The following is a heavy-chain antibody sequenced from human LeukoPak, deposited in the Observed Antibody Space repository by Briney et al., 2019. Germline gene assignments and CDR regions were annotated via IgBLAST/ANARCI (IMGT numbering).Heavy chain of an antibody. Sequence: ASVKVSCKASGYTFTSYYMHWVRQAPGQGLEWMGRIIPILGIANYAQKFQGRVTITADKSTSTAYMELSSLRSEDTAVYYCARDGGYYDSSGYSDYWGQGTLVTVSS. CDR2: IIPILGIA. D-gene: IGHD3-22*01. CDR1: GYTFTSYY. CDR3: ARDGGYYDSSGYSDY. J-gene: IGHJ4*02. V-gene: IGHV1-69*04.